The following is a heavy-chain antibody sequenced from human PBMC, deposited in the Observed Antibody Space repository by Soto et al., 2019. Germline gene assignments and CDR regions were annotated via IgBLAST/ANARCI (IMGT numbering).Heavy chain of an antibody. CDR1: SGSISSSNW. J-gene: IGHJ4*02. CDR3: ARESDNLEWLFKRVYYFDY. V-gene: IGHV4-4*02. D-gene: IGHD3-3*01. CDR2: IYHSGST. Sequence: SETLSLTCAVSSGSISSSNWWSWVRQPPGKGLEWIGEIYHSGSTNYNPSLKSRVTISVDKSKNQFSLKLSSVTAADTAVYYCARESDNLEWLFKRVYYFDYWGQGTLVTVSS.